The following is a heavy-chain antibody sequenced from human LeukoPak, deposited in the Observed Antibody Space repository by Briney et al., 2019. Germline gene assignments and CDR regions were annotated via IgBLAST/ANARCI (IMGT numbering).Heavy chain of an antibody. J-gene: IGHJ5*02. CDR3: ARIPGDYPIGWFDP. V-gene: IGHV5-51*01. CDR1: GYKLTNNW. CDR2: VYPGDSDT. D-gene: IGHD4-17*01. Sequence: GESLKISCKISGYKLTNNWIGWVRQVPGKGLEWMGIVYPGDSDTRYSPSFQGRVTISADKSISTAYLQWSSLKASDTAMYYCARIPGDYPIGWFDPWGQGTLVTVSS.